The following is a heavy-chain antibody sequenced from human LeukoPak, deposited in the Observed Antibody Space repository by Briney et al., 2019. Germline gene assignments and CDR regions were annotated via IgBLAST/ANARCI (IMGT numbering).Heavy chain of an antibody. D-gene: IGHD3-10*01. CDR1: GYTFTGYY. V-gene: IGHV1-2*02. J-gene: IGHJ4*02. Sequence: ASVKVSCKAFGYTFTGYYMHWVRQAPGQGLEWMGWINPNSGGTNYAQKFQGRVTMTRDTSISTAYMELSRLRSDDTAVYYCARLLEGYGSGVDYWGQGTLVTVSS. CDR3: ARLLEGYGSGVDY. CDR2: INPNSGGT.